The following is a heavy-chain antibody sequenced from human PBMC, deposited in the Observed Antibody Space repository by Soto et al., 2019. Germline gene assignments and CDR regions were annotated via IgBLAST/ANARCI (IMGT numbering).Heavy chain of an antibody. CDR2: IHGGRGGA. V-gene: IGHV3-23*01. Sequence: EAQLLESGGGLVQPGGSLRLSCAASGFPFKNFAMSWVRQTPGKGLEWVSSIHGGRGGAEYPNSVKGRFTVSRDVSRETMYLQMSSLRVDDTAVYYCAKDAVSGNWEWDYFDPWGQGTLVTVSS. CDR3: AKDAVSGNWEWDYFDP. J-gene: IGHJ5*02. D-gene: IGHD7-27*01. CDR1: GFPFKNFA.